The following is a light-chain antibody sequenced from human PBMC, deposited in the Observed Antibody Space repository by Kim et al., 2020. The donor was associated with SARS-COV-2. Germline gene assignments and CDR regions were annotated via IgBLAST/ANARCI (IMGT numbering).Light chain of an antibody. CDR1: SNNVGNQG. J-gene: IGLJ3*02. Sequence: QAGLTQPPSVSKGLRQTATLTCTGNSNNVGNQGAAWLQQHQGHPPKLLSYRNNNRPSGISERLSASRSGNTASLTISGLQPEDEADYYCSAWVISLSAWVFGGGTQLTVL. CDR3: SAWVISLSAWV. CDR2: RNN. V-gene: IGLV10-54*01.